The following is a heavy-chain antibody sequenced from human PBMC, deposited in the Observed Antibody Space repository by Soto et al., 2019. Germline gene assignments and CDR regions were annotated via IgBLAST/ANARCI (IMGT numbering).Heavy chain of an antibody. J-gene: IGHJ4*02. Sequence: QVQLVQSGAEVKKPGASVKVSCKASGYTFTSYYMHWVRQAPGQGLEWMGIINPSGGSTNYAQKFQGRFTMTRDTSTSTVYMDLSSLRSEDTAVYYCARHLAAGDYWGQGKVVTVSS. CDR1: GYTFTSYY. V-gene: IGHV1-46*01. D-gene: IGHD6-13*01. CDR2: INPSGGST. CDR3: ARHLAAGDY.